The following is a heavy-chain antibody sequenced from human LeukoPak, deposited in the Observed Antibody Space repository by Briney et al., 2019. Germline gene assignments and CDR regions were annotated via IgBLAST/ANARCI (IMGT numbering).Heavy chain of an antibody. Sequence: PGGSLRLSCAASGFTFSSYAMHWVRQAPGKGLEWVAVISYDGSNKYYADSVKGRFTISRDNSKNTLYLQMNSLRAEDTAVYYCAKGIAAVYYYYYYGMDVWGQGTTVTVSS. CDR1: GFTFSSYA. V-gene: IGHV3-30*04. D-gene: IGHD6-13*01. J-gene: IGHJ6*02. CDR3: AKGIAAVYYYYYYGMDV. CDR2: ISYDGSNK.